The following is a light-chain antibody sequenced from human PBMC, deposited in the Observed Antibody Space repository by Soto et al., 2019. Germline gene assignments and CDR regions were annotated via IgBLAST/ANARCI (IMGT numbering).Light chain of an antibody. CDR1: SSNIGSNY. CDR2: KST. V-gene: IGLV1-47*01. Sequence: QPVLTQPPSASGTPGQRVTISCSGSSSNIGSNYVYWYQQLPGTAPKLLTYKSTQRPSGVPDRFSGSKSGTSASLAISGLRSEDEADYYCATWDDSLSGPVFGGGTKLTVL. CDR3: ATWDDSLSGPV. J-gene: IGLJ2*01.